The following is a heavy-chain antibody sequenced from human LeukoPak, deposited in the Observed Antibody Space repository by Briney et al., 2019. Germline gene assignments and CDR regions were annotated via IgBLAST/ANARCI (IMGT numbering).Heavy chain of an antibody. CDR1: GDSVSSNSAA. D-gene: IGHD2/OR15-2a*01. CDR2: TYYRSKWFN. Sequence: SQTLSLTCAISGDSVSSNSAAWSWIRQSPSRGLEWLGRTYYRSKWFNDYSVSVKSRITINPDTSKNQFSLQLNSVTPEDTAVYYCARGGGALFPWGQGTLVTVSS. J-gene: IGHJ5*02. V-gene: IGHV6-1*01. CDR3: ARGGGALFP.